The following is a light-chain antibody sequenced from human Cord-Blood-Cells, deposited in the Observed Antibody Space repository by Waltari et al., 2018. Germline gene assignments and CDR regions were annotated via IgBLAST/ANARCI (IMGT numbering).Light chain of an antibody. J-gene: IGKJ2*01. CDR2: GAS. CDR1: QSVSSSY. CDR3: QQYGSSHMYT. Sequence: EIVLTQSPGTLSLSPGERATLSCRASQSVSSSYLAWYQQKPGQAPRLLIYGASSRATGIPVRFSGSGSGTDFTLTISRLEPEDFAVYYCQQYGSSHMYTFGQGTKLEIK. V-gene: IGKV3-20*01.